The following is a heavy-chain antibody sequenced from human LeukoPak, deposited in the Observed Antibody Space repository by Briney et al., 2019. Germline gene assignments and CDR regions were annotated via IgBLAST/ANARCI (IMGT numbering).Heavy chain of an antibody. CDR1: GFTFSSYG. CDR3: AKDDPLGSGWDY. V-gene: IGHV3-30*18. D-gene: IGHD6-19*01. J-gene: IGHJ4*02. CDR2: ISYDGSNK. Sequence: GRSLRLSCAASGFTFSSYGMHWVRQAPGKGLEWVAVISYDGSNKYYADSVKGRFTISRDNSKNTLYLQMNSLRAEDTAVYYCAKDDPLGSGWDYWGQGTLVTVSS.